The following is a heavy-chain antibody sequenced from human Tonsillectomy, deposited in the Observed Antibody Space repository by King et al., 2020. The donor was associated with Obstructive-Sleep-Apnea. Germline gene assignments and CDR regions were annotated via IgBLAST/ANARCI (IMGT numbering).Heavy chain of an antibody. CDR1: GFTVITNY. D-gene: IGHD4-17*01. V-gene: IGHV3-66*01. Sequence: VQLVESVGCLVQPGGSLRLSCAASGFTVITNYMTWVREAPGKGLDWGSVIYSGGSTYYADSVKGRFTTSRDNSKNTLYLQMNSLRAEDTAVYYCARGMTTVTASAFDIWGQGTMVTVSS. CDR2: IYSGGST. J-gene: IGHJ3*02. CDR3: ARGMTTVTASAFDI.